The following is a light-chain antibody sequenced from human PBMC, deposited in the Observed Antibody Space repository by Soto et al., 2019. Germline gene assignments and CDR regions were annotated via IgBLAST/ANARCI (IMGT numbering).Light chain of an antibody. J-gene: IGKJ1*01. V-gene: IGKV3-20*01. CDR2: GAS. CDR3: QQYGSSPRT. CDR1: QDIRTN. Sequence: EVVLRQSPSTRALSPGEKATLSCRASQDIRTNLAWYQHKPGQAPRLLIYGASNRATGIPDRFSGSGSGTDFILTINRLEPEDFAVYYCQQYGSSPRTFGQRTKVDIK.